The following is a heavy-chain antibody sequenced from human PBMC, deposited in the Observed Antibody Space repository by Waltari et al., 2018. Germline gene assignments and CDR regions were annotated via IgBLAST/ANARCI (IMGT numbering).Heavy chain of an antibody. J-gene: IGHJ4*02. CDR3: ARARQWLPFDY. D-gene: IGHD6-19*01. Sequence: QVQLQESGPGLVKPSQTLSLTCTVSGGSIRIGNYYWTWIRQPAGKGLEWIGRINISGSTNYNPSLKSRVTISVDTSKNQFSLKLNSVTAADTAVYYCARARQWLPFDYWGQGTLVTVSS. CDR2: INISGST. V-gene: IGHV4-61*02. CDR1: GGSIRIGNYY.